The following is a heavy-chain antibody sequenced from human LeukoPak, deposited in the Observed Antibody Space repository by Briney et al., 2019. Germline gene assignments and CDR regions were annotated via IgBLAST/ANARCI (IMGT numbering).Heavy chain of an antibody. D-gene: IGHD1-26*01. CDR2: ISSSGSTI. CDR3: ARTQVGASPFDAFDI. J-gene: IGHJ3*02. Sequence: GGSLRLSCAASGFTFSSYEMNWVRQAPGKGLEWVSYISSSGSTIYYADSVKGRFTISRDNAKDSLYLQMNSLRAEDTAVYYCARTQVGASPFDAFDIWGQGTMVTVSS. V-gene: IGHV3-48*03. CDR1: GFTFSSYE.